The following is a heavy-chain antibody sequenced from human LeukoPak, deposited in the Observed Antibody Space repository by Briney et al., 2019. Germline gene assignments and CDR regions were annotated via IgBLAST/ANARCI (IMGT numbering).Heavy chain of an antibody. CDR1: GGSFSGYY. CDR2: INHSGST. D-gene: IGHD3-3*01. V-gene: IGHV4-34*01. Sequence: PSETLSLTCAVYGGSFSGYYWSWIRQPPGKGLEWIGEINHSGSTNYNPSLKSRVTISVDTSKNQFSLKLSSVTAADTAVYYCARATIFGVVPLFDPWGQGTLVTVSS. CDR3: ARATIFGVVPLFDP. J-gene: IGHJ5*02.